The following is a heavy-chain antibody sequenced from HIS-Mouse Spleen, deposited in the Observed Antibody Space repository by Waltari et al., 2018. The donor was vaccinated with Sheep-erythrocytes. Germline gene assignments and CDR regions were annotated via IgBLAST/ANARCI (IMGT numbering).Heavy chain of an antibody. J-gene: IGHJ4*02. Sequence: EVQLVESGGGLVQPGGSLRPSCAAPGFTFSRYWRHWVRQAPGKGLVWVSRINSDGSSTSYADSVKGRFTISRDNAKNTLYLQMNSLRAEDTAVYYCARETEWELSFDYWGQGTLVTVSS. D-gene: IGHD1-26*01. V-gene: IGHV3-74*01. CDR1: GFTFSRYW. CDR3: ARETEWELSFDY. CDR2: INSDGSST.